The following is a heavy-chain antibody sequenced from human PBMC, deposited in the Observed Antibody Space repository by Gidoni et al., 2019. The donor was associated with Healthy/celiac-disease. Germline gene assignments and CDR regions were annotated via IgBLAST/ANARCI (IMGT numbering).Heavy chain of an antibody. J-gene: IGHJ3*02. CDR1: GGTFSSYA. CDR2: IIPLFGTA. D-gene: IGHD6-13*01. CDR3: AGSSYDAFDI. V-gene: IGHV1-69*01. Sequence: QVQLVQSGAGVKKPGSSVKVSCKASGGTFSSYAISWVRQAPGQGLEWMGGIIPLFGTANYAQKCQGRVTITADESTSTAYMGLSSLRSEDTAVYYCAGSSYDAFDIWGQGTMVTVSS.